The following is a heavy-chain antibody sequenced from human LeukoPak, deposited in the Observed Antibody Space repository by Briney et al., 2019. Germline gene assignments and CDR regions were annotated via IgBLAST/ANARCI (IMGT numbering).Heavy chain of an antibody. CDR2: MSPKSANT. CDR1: GYTFTNYG. V-gene: IGHV1-8*03. D-gene: IGHD3-16*01. Sequence: ASVKVSCKTSGYTFTNYGLNWVRQASGQGLEWTGWMSPKSANTGYAQKFQGRVTITRDTSKSTAYMELSSLTSEDTAVYFCARTPPRGLIDYWGQGTLVTVSS. J-gene: IGHJ4*02. CDR3: ARTPPRGLIDY.